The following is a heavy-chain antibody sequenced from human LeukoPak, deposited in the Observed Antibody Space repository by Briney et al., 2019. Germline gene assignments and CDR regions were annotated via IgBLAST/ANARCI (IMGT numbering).Heavy chain of an antibody. CDR3: AKDISPPYYYDSSGYYYEEGGGFDY. Sequence: PGGSLRLSCAASGFTFDDYAMHWVRQAPGKGLGWVSGISWNSGSIGYADSVKGRFTISRDNAKNSLYLQMNSLRAEDTALYYCAKDISPPYYYDSSGYYYEEGGGFDYWGQGTLVTVSS. CDR2: ISWNSGSI. V-gene: IGHV3-9*01. J-gene: IGHJ4*02. CDR1: GFTFDDYA. D-gene: IGHD3-22*01.